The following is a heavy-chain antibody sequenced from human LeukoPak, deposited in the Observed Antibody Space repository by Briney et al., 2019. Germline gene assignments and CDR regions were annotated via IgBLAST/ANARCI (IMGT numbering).Heavy chain of an antibody. CDR2: IYDSGST. CDR1: GGSIRSSYYY. V-gene: IGHV4-39*07. Sequence: PSETLSLTCTVSGGSIRSSYYYWGWIRQPPGKGLEWIGSIYDSGSTYYNPSLKSRVTISVDTSKNQFSLKLSSVTAADTAVYYCARVLPYYYGMDVWGQGTTVTVSS. D-gene: IGHD3-3*01. CDR3: ARVLPYYYGMDV. J-gene: IGHJ6*02.